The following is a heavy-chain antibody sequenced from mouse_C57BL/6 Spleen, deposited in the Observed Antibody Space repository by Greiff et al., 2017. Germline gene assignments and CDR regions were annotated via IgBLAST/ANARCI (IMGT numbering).Heavy chain of an antibody. CDR1: GFSFNTYA. CDR3: VRQGNWYYFDY. Sequence: GGGLVQPKGSLKLSCAASGFSFNTYAMNWVRQAPGKGLEWVARIRSKSNNYATYYADSVKDRFTISRDDSESMLYLQMNNLKTEDTAMYYCVRQGNWYYFDYWGQGTTLTVSS. J-gene: IGHJ2*01. D-gene: IGHD4-1*01. CDR2: IRSKSNNYAT. V-gene: IGHV10-1*01.